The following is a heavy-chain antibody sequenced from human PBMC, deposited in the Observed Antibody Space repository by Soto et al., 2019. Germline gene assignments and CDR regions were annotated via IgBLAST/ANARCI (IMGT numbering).Heavy chain of an antibody. CDR1: GGSISSYY. D-gene: IGHD4-17*01. J-gene: IGHJ4*02. CDR2: IYYSGST. Sequence: PSETLSLTCTVPGGSISSYYWSWIRQPPGKGLEWIGYIYYSGSTNYNPSLKSRVTISVDTSKNQFSLKLSSVTAADTAVYYCARVPDYGANSYYFDYWGQGTLVTVSS. CDR3: ARVPDYGANSYYFDY. V-gene: IGHV4-59*01.